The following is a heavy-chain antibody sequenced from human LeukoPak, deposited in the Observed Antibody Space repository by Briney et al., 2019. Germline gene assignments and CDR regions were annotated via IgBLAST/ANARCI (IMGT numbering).Heavy chain of an antibody. CDR2: ICPRSGDT. V-gene: IGHV1-2*02. D-gene: IGHD3-10*01. CDR3: ARGREIHGGSDTKLDDY. CDR1: GYSFTDYY. Sequence: ASVTLSCTASGYSFTDYYMHWVRQAPGQGLEWMGWICPRSGDTSYAQKFQGRVTMTRDTSINTVDMDLSGLTSDDTAVFYCARGREIHGGSDTKLDDYWGQGTLVTVSS. J-gene: IGHJ4*02.